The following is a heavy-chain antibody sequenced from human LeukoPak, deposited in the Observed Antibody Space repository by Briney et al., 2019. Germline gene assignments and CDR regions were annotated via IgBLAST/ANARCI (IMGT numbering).Heavy chain of an antibody. J-gene: IGHJ4*02. CDR1: GYSISSGYY. CDR3: ARDGSGWEDY. CDR2: IYHSGST. D-gene: IGHD6-19*01. V-gene: IGHV4-38-2*02. Sequence: SETLSLTCTVSGYSISSGYYWGWIRQPPGKGLEWIGSIYHSGSTYYNPSLKSRVTISVDTSKNQFSLKLSSVTAADTAVYYCARDGSGWEDYWGQETLVTVSS.